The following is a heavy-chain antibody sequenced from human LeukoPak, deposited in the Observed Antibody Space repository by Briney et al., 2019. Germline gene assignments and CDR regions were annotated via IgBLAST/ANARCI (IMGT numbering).Heavy chain of an antibody. V-gene: IGHV3-30*04. Sequence: GGSLRLSCAASGFTFSSYVMHWVRQAPGKGLEWVAIISYDGSNEYYADSVKGRFTISRDNSKNTLYLQMNSLRAADTAVYYCARDIREWSGTYYPDYWGQGTLVTVSS. CDR3: ARDIREWSGTYYPDY. J-gene: IGHJ4*02. CDR1: GFTFSSYV. CDR2: ISYDGSNE. D-gene: IGHD3-3*01.